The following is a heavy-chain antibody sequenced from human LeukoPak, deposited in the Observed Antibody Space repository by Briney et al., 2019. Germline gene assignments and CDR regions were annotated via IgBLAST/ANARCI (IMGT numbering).Heavy chain of an antibody. Sequence: SETLSLTCTVSGGSISSYYWSWIRQPPGKGLEWLGYIYYSGSTNYNPSLKSRVTISVDTSKNQFSLKLISVTAADTAVYYCAREVYYYDSSGYSSGYYYGIDGRGQGTTVTVSS. CDR2: IYYSGST. J-gene: IGHJ6*02. CDR3: AREVYYYDSSGYSSGYYYGIDG. CDR1: GGSISSYY. V-gene: IGHV4-59*01. D-gene: IGHD3-22*01.